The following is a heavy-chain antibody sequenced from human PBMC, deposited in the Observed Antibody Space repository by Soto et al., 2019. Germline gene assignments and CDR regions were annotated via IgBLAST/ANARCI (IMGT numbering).Heavy chain of an antibody. V-gene: IGHV1-24*01. CDR2: FDPEDGET. Sequence: GASVKVSCKVSGYTLTELSMHWVQPAPGKGLEWMVGFDPEDGETIYAQKFQGRVTMTEDTSTDTAYMELSSLRSEDTAVYYWATHSGGNYYYYGMDVWGQGTTVTVSS. CDR3: ATHSGGNYYYYGMDV. CDR1: GYTLTELS. J-gene: IGHJ6*02. D-gene: IGHD6-19*01.